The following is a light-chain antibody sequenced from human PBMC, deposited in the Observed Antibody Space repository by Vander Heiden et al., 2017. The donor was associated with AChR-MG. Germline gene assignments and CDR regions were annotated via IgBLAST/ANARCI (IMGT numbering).Light chain of an antibody. CDR1: QSVSANY. CDR2: GAS. J-gene: IGKJ2*01. V-gene: IGKV3-20*01. CDR3: QQYGSSTRT. Sequence: EIVLTQSPGPLSLSPGERATLSCRASQSVSANYLAWYQQKPGQAPRLLIYGASSRATGSPDRCSGSGSGTDFTLTISRLEPDDVAVDYCQQYGSSTRTFGQGTKLEIK.